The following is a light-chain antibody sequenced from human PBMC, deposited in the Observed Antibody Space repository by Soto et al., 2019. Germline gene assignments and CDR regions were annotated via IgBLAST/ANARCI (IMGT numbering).Light chain of an antibody. V-gene: IGKV3-15*01. Sequence: EIVMTQSPATLSVSPGERATLSCRASQSVSSNLAWYQQKPGQAPRLLIYGASTRATGIPARFGGSGSGTEFTLTISSLQSEDFAVYYCQQYNNWPPRDTFGQGTKLEIK. CDR3: QQYNNWPPRDT. CDR1: QSVSSN. CDR2: GAS. J-gene: IGKJ2*01.